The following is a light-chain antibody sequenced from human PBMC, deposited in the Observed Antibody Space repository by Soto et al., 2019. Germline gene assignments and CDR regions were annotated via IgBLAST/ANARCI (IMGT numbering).Light chain of an antibody. CDR3: QQSYSIPRT. Sequence: DIQMTQSPSSLSASVGDRVTITCRASQSIAKSLNWYQQKPGKAPKLLIHSASTLQSGVPSRFSGGGTGTDFTLTIDSLQPEDFATYYCQQSYSIPRTFGQRNKVEIK. CDR2: SAS. V-gene: IGKV1-39*01. J-gene: IGKJ1*01. CDR1: QSIAKS.